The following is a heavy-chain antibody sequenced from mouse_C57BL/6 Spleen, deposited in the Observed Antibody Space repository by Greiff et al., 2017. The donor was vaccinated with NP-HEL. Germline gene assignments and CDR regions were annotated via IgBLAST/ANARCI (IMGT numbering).Heavy chain of an antibody. J-gene: IGHJ1*03. CDR1: GFTFSSYA. Sequence: EVKLVESGGGLVKPGGSLKLSCAASGFTFSSYAMSWVRQTPEKRLEWVATISDGGSYTYYPDNVKGRFTIARDNAKNNLYLQMSHLKSEDTAMYYCAREPYYYGSSPYWYFDVWGTGTTLTVSS. CDR3: AREPYYYGSSPYWYFDV. V-gene: IGHV5-4*01. CDR2: ISDGGSYT. D-gene: IGHD1-1*01.